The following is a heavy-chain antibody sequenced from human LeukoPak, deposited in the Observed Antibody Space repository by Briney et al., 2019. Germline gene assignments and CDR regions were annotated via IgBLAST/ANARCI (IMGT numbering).Heavy chain of an antibody. CDR1: GFTFSSYA. J-gene: IGHJ4*02. Sequence: PGGSLRLSCAASGFTFSSYAMSWVRQAPGKGLEWVSAISGSGDSTNYADSVKGRFTISRDNSKNTLYLQMSSLKAEDTAVYYCANPGGYNFGVFDYWGQGTLVTVSS. CDR3: ANPGGYNFGVFDY. D-gene: IGHD5-18*01. CDR2: ISGSGDST. V-gene: IGHV3-23*01.